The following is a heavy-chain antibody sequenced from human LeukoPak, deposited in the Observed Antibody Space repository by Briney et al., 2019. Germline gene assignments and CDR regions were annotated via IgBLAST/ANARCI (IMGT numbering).Heavy chain of an antibody. CDR3: ARATGYSSSWYGY. Sequence: SETLSLTCAVYGGSFSGYYWSWIRQPPGKGLEWIGEINHSGSTNYNPSLKSRVTISVDTSKNQFSLKLSSVTAADTAVYYCARATGYSSSWYGYWGQGTLVTVSS. J-gene: IGHJ4*02. D-gene: IGHD6-13*01. CDR1: GGSFSGYY. V-gene: IGHV4-34*01. CDR2: INHSGST.